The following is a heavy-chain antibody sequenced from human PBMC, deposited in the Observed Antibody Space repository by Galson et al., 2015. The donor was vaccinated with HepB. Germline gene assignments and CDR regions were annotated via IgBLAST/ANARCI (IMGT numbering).Heavy chain of an antibody. D-gene: IGHD2-2*01. CDR1: GFTFDDYA. CDR3: AKDLRYCSSTSCPGYYYGMDV. Sequence: SLRLSCAASGFTFDDYAMHWVRQAPGKGLEWVSGISWNSGSIGYADSVKGQFTISRDNAKNSLYLQMNSLRAEDTALYYCAKDLRYCSSTSCPGYYYGMDVWGQGTTVTVSS. V-gene: IGHV3-9*01. CDR2: ISWNSGSI. J-gene: IGHJ6*02.